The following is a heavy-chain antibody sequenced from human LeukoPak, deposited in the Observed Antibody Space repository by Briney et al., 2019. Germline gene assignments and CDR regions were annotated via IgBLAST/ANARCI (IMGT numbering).Heavy chain of an antibody. Sequence: GASVKVSCKTSGYTVANYHIHWVRQAPGQGLEWVGIINPTGGSTTNAQKFQGRVTMTRDMSTSTVFLELSSLRSDDTAVYYCARGPTTYYYDSSGYYGNWLDPWGQGTLVTVSS. D-gene: IGHD3-22*01. CDR2: INPTGGST. J-gene: IGHJ5*02. CDR1: GYTVANYH. CDR3: ARGPTTYYYDSSGYYGNWLDP. V-gene: IGHV1-46*01.